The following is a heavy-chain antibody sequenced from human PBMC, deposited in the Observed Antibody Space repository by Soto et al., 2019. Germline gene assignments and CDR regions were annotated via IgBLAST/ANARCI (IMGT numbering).Heavy chain of an antibody. D-gene: IGHD5-12*01. CDR2: IGGNGGTT. CDR1: GFTFSTYA. V-gene: IGHV3-23*01. CDR3: AKTLYGGCDY. Sequence: EVQLLDSGGGLVQPGGSLRLSCVASGFTFSTYAMSWVRQAPGKGLEWVSGIGGNGGTTRYADSVKGRFTISRDNSKNTLYLQMISLRVEDTAVYYCAKTLYGGCDYWGRGTLVTVSS. J-gene: IGHJ4*02.